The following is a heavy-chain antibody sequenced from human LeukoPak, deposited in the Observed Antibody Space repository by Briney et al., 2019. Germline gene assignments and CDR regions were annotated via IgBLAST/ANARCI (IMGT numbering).Heavy chain of an antibody. V-gene: IGHV4-59*01. CDR1: GGSISSYY. Sequence: SETLSLTCTVSGGSISSYYWSWIRQPPGKGLEWIGYIYYSGSTNYNPSLKSRVTISVDTSKNQFSLKLSSVTAADTAVYYCAKGLGSGTYDVGFAYWGQGPLVIVS. J-gene: IGHJ4*02. CDR2: IYYSGST. D-gene: IGHD1-26*01. CDR3: AKGLGSGTYDVGFAY.